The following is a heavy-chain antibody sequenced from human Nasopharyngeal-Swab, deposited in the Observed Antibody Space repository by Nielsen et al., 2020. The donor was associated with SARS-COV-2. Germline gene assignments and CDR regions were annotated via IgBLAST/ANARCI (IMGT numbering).Heavy chain of an antibody. J-gene: IGHJ4*02. CDR1: GGSISSSSYY. Sequence: SETLSLTCTVSGGSISSSSYYWGWIRQPPGKGLEWIGSIYYSGSTYYNPSLKSRVTISVDTSKNQFSLKLSSVTAADTAVYYCARDEIGGRVDYWGQGTLVTVSS. D-gene: IGHD2-21*01. V-gene: IGHV4-39*07. CDR3: ARDEIGGRVDY. CDR2: IYYSGST.